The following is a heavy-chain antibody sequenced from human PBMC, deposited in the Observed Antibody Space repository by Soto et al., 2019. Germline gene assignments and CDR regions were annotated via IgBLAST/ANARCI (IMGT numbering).Heavy chain of an antibody. V-gene: IGHV1-18*01. CDR3: ARAEYYYDSSGYFLLFYFDY. CDR2: ISVYNGDT. J-gene: IGHJ4*02. D-gene: IGHD3-22*01. Sequence: QVQLVQSGPEVKNPGASVKVSCKASGYKFTNFGIAWIRQAPGQGLEWIGRISVYNGDTTFAQNFQDRVTLTTDTSTSTAYKELRSLRSDDTAVYYWARAEYYYDSSGYFLLFYFDYWGQRSLVTVSS. CDR1: GYKFTNFG.